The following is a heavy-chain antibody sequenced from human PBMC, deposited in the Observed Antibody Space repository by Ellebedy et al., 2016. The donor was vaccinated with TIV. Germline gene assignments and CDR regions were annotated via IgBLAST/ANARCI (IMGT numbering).Heavy chain of an antibody. CDR3: ARDGYNYWYFDL. Sequence: SETLSLTXTVSGGSISSYYWSWIRQPPGKGLEWIGYIYYSGSTNYNPSLKSRVTISVDTSKNQFSLKLSSVTAADTAVYYCARDGYNYWYFDLWGRGTLVTVSS. D-gene: IGHD5-24*01. V-gene: IGHV4-59*01. CDR1: GGSISSYY. J-gene: IGHJ2*01. CDR2: IYYSGST.